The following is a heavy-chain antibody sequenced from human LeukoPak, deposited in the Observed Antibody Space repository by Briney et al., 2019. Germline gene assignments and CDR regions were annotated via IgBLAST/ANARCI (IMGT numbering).Heavy chain of an antibody. V-gene: IGHV3-9*01. D-gene: IGHD6-13*01. Sequence: PGGSLRLSCAACRFTFEDYAMHRVRQAPGKGLEWVSGISWNSGSIGYADSVKGRFTISRDNAKNSLYLQMNSLRAEDTALYYCAKHSGSSWYPDRLYYNYGMDVWGQGATVTVSS. CDR3: AKHSGSSWYPDRLYYNYGMDV. J-gene: IGHJ6*02. CDR2: ISWNSGSI. CDR1: RFTFEDYA.